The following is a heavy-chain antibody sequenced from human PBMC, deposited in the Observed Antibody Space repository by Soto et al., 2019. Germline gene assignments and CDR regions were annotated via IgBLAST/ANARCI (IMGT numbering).Heavy chain of an antibody. CDR3: ARDVSGYDFGRTYYGMDV. CDR2: INSDGSST. V-gene: IGHV3-74*01. Sequence: EVQLLESGGGVVQPGGSLRLSCAASGFTFSSYAMSWVRQAPGKGLEWVSRINSDGSSTSYADSVKGRFTISRDNAKNTLYLQMNSLRAEDTAVYYCARDVSGYDFGRTYYGMDVWGQGTTVTVSS. J-gene: IGHJ6*02. CDR1: GFTFSSYA. D-gene: IGHD5-12*01.